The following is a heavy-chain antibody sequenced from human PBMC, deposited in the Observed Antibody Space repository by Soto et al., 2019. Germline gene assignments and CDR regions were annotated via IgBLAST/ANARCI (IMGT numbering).Heavy chain of an antibody. V-gene: IGHV4-31*03. CDR2: IYYSGST. CDR1: GGSITSDNYY. CDR3: ARDPGSGSYYGWFDP. J-gene: IGHJ5*02. Sequence: SETLSLTCTVSGGSITSDNYYWTWIRQHPRKGLEWIGYIYYSGSTYYNPSLKSRVTISVDTSKNQFSLKLTSVTAADTAVYYCARDPGSGSYYGWFDPWGQGTLVTVSS. D-gene: IGHD3-10*01.